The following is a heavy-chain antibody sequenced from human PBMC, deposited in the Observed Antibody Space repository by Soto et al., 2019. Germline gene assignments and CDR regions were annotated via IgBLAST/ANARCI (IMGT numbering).Heavy chain of an antibody. CDR3: ARGLYGGNSVDY. Sequence: ASVKVSCKASGYTFTIYGVSWVRQAPGQGLEWMGGISANSGKTNYAQKFQGRVTITTDESTSTAYMELSSLRSDDTAVYYCARGLYGGNSVDYWGQGTLVTVSS. J-gene: IGHJ4*02. CDR1: GYTFTIYG. CDR2: ISANSGKT. D-gene: IGHD4-17*01. V-gene: IGHV1-18*01.